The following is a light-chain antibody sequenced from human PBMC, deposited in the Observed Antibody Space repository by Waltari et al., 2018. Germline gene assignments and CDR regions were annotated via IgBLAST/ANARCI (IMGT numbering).Light chain of an antibody. V-gene: IGLV3-10*01. CDR2: EDT. CDR3: YSTDYTGNYWV. CDR1: ALPNKY. Sequence: SYELTQPPSVSVSPGHTPRITCAGEALPNKYAYWYRQKSGQAPVLVIYEDTKRPSGIPERFAASNSGAVATLTITGAQVEDEADYYCYSTDYTGNYWVFGGGTKLTVL. J-gene: IGLJ3*02.